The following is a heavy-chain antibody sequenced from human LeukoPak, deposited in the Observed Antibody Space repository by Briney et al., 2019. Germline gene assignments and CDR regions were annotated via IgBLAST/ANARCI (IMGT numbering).Heavy chain of an antibody. CDR1: GFTFSSYG. CDR2: IRYDGSNK. Sequence: PGGSLRLSCAVSGFTFSSYGMHWVRQAPGKGLEWVAFIRYDGSNKYYADSVKGRFTISRDNSKNTLYLQMHSLRVEDTAVYFCARDPGAFPYFFDNWGQGTLVTVSS. V-gene: IGHV3-30*02. D-gene: IGHD4/OR15-4a*01. CDR3: ARDPGAFPYFFDN. J-gene: IGHJ4*02.